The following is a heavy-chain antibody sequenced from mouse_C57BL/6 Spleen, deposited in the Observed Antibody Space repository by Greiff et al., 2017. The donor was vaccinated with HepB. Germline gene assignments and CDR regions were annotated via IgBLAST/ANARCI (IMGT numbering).Heavy chain of an antibody. Sequence: EVQLQQSGAELVKPGASVKLSCTASGFNIKDYYMYWVKQRTEQGLEWVGRIDTEDGETKYAPKFKGKATITADTSSNKAYLQISSLPSEDTAVYSCARSTVVVPPWFAYWGQGTLVTVSA. CDR1: GFNIKDYY. CDR3: ARSTVVVPPWFAY. D-gene: IGHD1-1*01. V-gene: IGHV14-2*01. CDR2: IDTEDGET. J-gene: IGHJ3*01.